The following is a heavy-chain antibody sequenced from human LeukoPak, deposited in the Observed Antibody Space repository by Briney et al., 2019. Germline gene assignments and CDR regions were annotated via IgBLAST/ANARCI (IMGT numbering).Heavy chain of an antibody. D-gene: IGHD6-6*01. CDR1: GFTFSSYG. CDR3: ANIGSSSPIDY. J-gene: IGHJ4*02. CDR2: ISYDGSNK. V-gene: IGHV3-30*18. Sequence: QPGRSLRLSCAASGFTFSSYGMHWVRQAPGKGLEWVAVISYDGSNKYYADSVKGRFTISRDNSKNTLYLQMNSLRAEDTAVYYCANIGSSSPIDYWGQGTLVTVSS.